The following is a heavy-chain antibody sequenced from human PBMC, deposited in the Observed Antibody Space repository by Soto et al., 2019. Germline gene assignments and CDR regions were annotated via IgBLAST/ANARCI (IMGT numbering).Heavy chain of an antibody. D-gene: IGHD3-22*01. V-gene: IGHV4-59*01. Sequence: ETLSLTCTVSGGAISSYYWSWIRQHPGKGLEWIGYIYYTGSTNYNPSLKSRVTISVDTPKNKFSLKLNSVTAADTAVYYCARDRDYFDSSGYGYWGQGILVTVSS. CDR3: ARDRDYFDSSGYGY. CDR1: GGAISSYY. J-gene: IGHJ4*02. CDR2: IYYTGST.